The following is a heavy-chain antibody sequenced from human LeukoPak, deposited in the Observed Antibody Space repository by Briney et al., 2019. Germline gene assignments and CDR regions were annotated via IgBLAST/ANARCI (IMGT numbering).Heavy chain of an antibody. D-gene: IGHD2-2*02. Sequence: GGSLRLSCAASGFTFSTYNMNWVRQAPGKGLEWVSSITSSSSYINYADSVKGRFTISRDNAKNSLYLQMNSLRAEDTAVYYCASGRYCSSTTCYTGEYFPQWGQGTLVTVSS. V-gene: IGHV3-21*01. CDR1: GFTFSTYN. CDR2: ITSSSSYI. J-gene: IGHJ1*01. CDR3: ASGRYCSSTTCYTGEYFPQ.